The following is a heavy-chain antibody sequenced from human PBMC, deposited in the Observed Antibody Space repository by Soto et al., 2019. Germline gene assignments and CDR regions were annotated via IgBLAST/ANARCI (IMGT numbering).Heavy chain of an antibody. Sequence: ASVKIACKASGYNFTSYAMHWVRQAPGQRLEWMRWINAGNGNTKYSQKFQGRVTITRDTSASTAYMELSSLRSEDTAVYYCARDGGAYYDFWSGYYGNPYYFDYWGLGTLVTVSS. CDR2: INAGNGNT. D-gene: IGHD3-3*01. J-gene: IGHJ4*01. CDR1: GYNFTSYA. V-gene: IGHV1-3*01. CDR3: ARDGGAYYDFWSGYYGNPYYFDY.